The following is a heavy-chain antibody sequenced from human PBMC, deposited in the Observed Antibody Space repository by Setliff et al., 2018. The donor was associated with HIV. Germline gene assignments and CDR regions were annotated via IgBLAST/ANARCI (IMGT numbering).Heavy chain of an antibody. V-gene: IGHV3-7*01. Sequence: GGSLRLSCATSRFTFSNFWMTWVRQAPGKGLEWVANIKEDGSETFYVDSVKGRFTMSRDNAKNLVYLEMNSLKVEDTAVYYCARDATRGGDFDFWGQGTLVTVSS. CDR1: RFTFSNFW. CDR2: IKEDGSET. J-gene: IGHJ4*02. D-gene: IGHD1-26*01. CDR3: ARDATRGGDFDF.